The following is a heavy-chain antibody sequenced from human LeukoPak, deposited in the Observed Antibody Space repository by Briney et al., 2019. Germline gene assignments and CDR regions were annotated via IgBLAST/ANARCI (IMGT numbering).Heavy chain of an antibody. CDR3: ARHMGNDILTGYCLDY. D-gene: IGHD3-9*01. J-gene: IGHJ4*02. Sequence: GESPKISCKGSGYSFTSYWIGWVRQMPGKGLEWMGIIYPGDSDTRYSPSFQGQVTISADKSISTAYLQWSSLKASDTAMYYCARHMGNDILTGYCLDYWGQGTLVTVSS. V-gene: IGHV5-51*01. CDR2: IYPGDSDT. CDR1: GYSFTSYW.